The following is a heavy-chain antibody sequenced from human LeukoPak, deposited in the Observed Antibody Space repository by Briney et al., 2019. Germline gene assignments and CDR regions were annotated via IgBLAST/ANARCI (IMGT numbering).Heavy chain of an antibody. CDR3: ARDGSGYWDDY. D-gene: IGHD3-22*01. CDR1: GYSFTSYW. Sequence: GESLKISCKGSGYSFTSYWIGWVRQMPGKGLEWMGWINGYNGNTNYAQKVQDRVTMTTDTFTSTAYMELRSLRSDDTAVYYCARDGSGYWDDYWGQGTLVTVSS. J-gene: IGHJ4*02. V-gene: IGHV1-18*04. CDR2: INGYNGNT.